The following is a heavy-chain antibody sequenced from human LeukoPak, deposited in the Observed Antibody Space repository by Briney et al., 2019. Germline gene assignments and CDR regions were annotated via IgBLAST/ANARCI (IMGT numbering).Heavy chain of an antibody. V-gene: IGHV3-30*04. D-gene: IGHD3-9*01. CDR1: GFAFSSYA. CDR2: ISYDGSNK. J-gene: IGHJ4*02. CDR3: TSLTKGDFDY. Sequence: GRSLRLSCAATGFAFSSYAMHWVRQAPGKGLEWVAVISYDGSNKYYADSVKGRFTISRDNSKNTLYLQMNSLRAEDTAVYCCTSLTKGDFDYWGQGTLVTVSS.